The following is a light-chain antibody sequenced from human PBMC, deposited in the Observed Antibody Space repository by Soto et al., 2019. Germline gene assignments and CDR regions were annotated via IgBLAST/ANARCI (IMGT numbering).Light chain of an antibody. CDR3: QQRSSWPFT. Sequence: EIVLTQSPGTLSLSPGEIATLSFSASQSVSSSYLAWYQQKPGQAPRLLIYATSNRATGIPARFSGSGSGTDFTLTISSLEPEDFAVYYCQQRSSWPFTFGPGTKVDNK. CDR2: ATS. CDR1: QSVSSSY. V-gene: IGKV3D-20*02. J-gene: IGKJ3*01.